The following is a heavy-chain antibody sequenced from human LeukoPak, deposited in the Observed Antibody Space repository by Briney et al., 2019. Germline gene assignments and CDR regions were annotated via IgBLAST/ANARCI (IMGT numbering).Heavy chain of an antibody. CDR1: GFTFSTYW. V-gene: IGHV3-74*01. D-gene: IGHD1-26*01. CDR2: IKSDGSTT. Sequence: PGGSLRLTCAASGFTFSTYWMHWVRQAPGKGLVWVSRIKSDGSTTNYGDSVKDRFTISRDNAKNTLYPQMNSLRADDTAVYYCARDPVGGRPDLWGQGTLVTVSS. J-gene: IGHJ4*02. CDR3: ARDPVGGRPDL.